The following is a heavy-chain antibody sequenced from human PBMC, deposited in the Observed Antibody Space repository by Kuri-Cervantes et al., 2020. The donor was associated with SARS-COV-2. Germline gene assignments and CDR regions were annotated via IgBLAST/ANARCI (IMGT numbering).Heavy chain of an antibody. CDR3: ARAPINWATIRGFAFDI. J-gene: IGHJ3*02. Sequence: GSLRLSCAVYGGSFSDYSWSWIRQPPGKGLEWIGEINHSGSTNYNPSLKSRVTISVDTSKNQFSLKLSSVTAADTAVYYCARAPINWATIRGFAFDIWGQGTMVTVSS. CDR1: GGSFSDYS. CDR2: INHSGST. D-gene: IGHD5-24*01. V-gene: IGHV4-34*01.